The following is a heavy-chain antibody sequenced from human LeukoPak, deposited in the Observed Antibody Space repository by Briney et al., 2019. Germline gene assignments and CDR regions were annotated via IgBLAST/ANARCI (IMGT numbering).Heavy chain of an antibody. D-gene: IGHD3-22*01. J-gene: IGHJ4*01. CDR3: ARHRSMFDSSGYSLAR. CDR1: GDSLGGYY. V-gene: IGHV4-59*08. Sequence: SETLSLTCTVSGDSLGGYYWSWIRQPPGKGLEWIAYIYYSGTTNHDPSLGSRVTVSLDTAKNQFSLNLSSVTAADTAVYYCARHRSMFDSSGYSLARWGQEPWSPSPQ. CDR2: IYYSGTT.